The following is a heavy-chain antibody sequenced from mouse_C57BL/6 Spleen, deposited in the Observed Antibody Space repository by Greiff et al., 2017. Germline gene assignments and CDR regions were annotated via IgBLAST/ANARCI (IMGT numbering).Heavy chain of an antibody. V-gene: IGHV1-80*01. CDR3: ARGGYYYAMDY. CDR2: IYPGDGDT. CDR1: GYAFSSYW. Sequence: QVQLQQSGAELVKPGASVKISCKASGYAFSSYWMNWVKQRPGKGLEWIGQIYPGDGDTNYNGKFKGKATLTADKSSSTAYMQLSSLTSEDSAVYICARGGYYYAMDYWGQGTSVTVSS. J-gene: IGHJ4*01.